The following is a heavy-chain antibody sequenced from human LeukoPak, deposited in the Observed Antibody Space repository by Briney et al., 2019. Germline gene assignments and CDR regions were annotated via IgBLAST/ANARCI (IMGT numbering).Heavy chain of an antibody. CDR3: AAGLHLWF. D-gene: IGHD3-9*01. V-gene: IGHV3-15*01. CDR1: GFTFSSYG. CDR2: IRSNTDGGTA. J-gene: IGHJ4*02. Sequence: GRSLRLSCAASGFTFSSYGFHWVRQAPGKGLEWVGRIRSNTDGGTADYAAPVKGRFTISRDDSKTTLYLQMNSLKTEDTAVYYCAAGLHLWFWGQGTLVTVSS.